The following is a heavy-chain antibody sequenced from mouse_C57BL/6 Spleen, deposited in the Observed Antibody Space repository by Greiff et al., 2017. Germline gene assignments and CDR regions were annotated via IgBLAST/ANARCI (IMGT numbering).Heavy chain of an antibody. D-gene: IGHD2-4*01. Sequence: VQLQQSGAELVKPGASVKMSCKASGYTFTSYWITWVKQRPGQGLEWIGDIYPGSGSTNYNEKFKSKATLTVDTSSSTAYMQLSSLASEDSAVYYCARWGDYDGGFADWGQGTLVTVSA. CDR1: GYTFTSYW. CDR2: IYPGSGST. J-gene: IGHJ3*01. V-gene: IGHV1-55*01. CDR3: ARWGDYDGGFAD.